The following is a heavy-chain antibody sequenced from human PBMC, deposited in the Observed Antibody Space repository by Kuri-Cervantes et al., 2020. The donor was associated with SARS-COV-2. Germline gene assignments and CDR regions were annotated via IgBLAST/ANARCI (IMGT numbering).Heavy chain of an antibody. CDR2: IYYSGST. CDR3: ARGGGSYFYYYYYMDV. V-gene: IGHV4-59*01. CDR1: GGSISSYY. Sequence: GSLRLSCTVSGGSISSYYWSWIRQPPGKGLEWIGYIYYSGSTNYNPSLKSRVTISVDTSKNQFSLKLSSVTAADTAVYYCARGGGSYFYYYYYMDVWGKGNTVTVSS. J-gene: IGHJ6*03. D-gene: IGHD1-26*01.